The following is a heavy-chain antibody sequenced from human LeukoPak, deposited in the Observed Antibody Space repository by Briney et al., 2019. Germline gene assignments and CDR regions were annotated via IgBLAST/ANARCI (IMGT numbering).Heavy chain of an antibody. CDR2: IYPGDSDT. CDR1: GYSFTSYW. D-gene: IGHD6-13*01. J-gene: IGHJ4*02. CDR3: ARRHSSNWYFFDY. Sequence: GESLKISCKGSGYSFTSYWIGWVRQMPGKGLEWMGIIYPGDSDTRYSPSFEGQVTISADKSINTAYLQWSSLKASDTAMYFCARRHSSNWYFFDYWGQGSLVTVSS. V-gene: IGHV5-51*01.